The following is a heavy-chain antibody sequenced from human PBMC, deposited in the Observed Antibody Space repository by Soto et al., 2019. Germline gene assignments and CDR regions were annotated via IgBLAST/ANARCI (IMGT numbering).Heavy chain of an antibody. J-gene: IGHJ6*03. V-gene: IGHV1-18*01. CDR1: GYTFTSYG. D-gene: IGHD4-17*01. CDR3: ARLLVDYGDTWASDYYYMDV. Sequence: GASVKVSCKASGYTFTSYGISWVRQAPGQGLEWMGWISAYNGNTNYAQKLQGRVTMTTDTSTSTAYMELRSLRSDDTAVYYCARLLVDYGDTWASDYYYMDVWGKGTTVTVSS. CDR2: ISAYNGNT.